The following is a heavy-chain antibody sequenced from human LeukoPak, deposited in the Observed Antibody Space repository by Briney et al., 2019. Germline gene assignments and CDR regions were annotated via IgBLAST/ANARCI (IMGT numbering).Heavy chain of an antibody. CDR1: GFTFSSYW. CDR2: IKQDGREK. CDR3: ARDAWKDRYFDY. J-gene: IGHJ4*02. Sequence: GGSLRLSCAASGFTFSSYWMSWVRQAPGKGLEWVANIKQDGREKYYVDSVKGRFTISRDDAKNSLYLQINGLRAEDTAVYYCARDAWKDRYFDYWGQGTLVTVSS. V-gene: IGHV3-7*01. D-gene: IGHD1-1*01.